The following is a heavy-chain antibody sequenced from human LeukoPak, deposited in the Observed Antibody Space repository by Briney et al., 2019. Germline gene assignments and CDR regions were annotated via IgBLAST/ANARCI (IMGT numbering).Heavy chain of an antibody. Sequence: SETLSLTCTVSSGSISTSNYYWGWVRQPPGKALEWIGNIFYTGSTYYSPSLKSRVTISLDTSKNQFSLKVGSMTAADTAVYYCARAGGYGLIDYWGQGTMVTVSS. CDR2: IFYTGST. J-gene: IGHJ4*02. CDR1: SGSISTSNYY. V-gene: IGHV4-39*07. CDR3: ARAGGYGLIDY. D-gene: IGHD5-18*01.